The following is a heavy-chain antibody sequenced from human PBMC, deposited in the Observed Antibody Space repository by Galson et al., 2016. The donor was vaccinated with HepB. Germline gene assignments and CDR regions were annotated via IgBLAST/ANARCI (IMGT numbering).Heavy chain of an antibody. CDR1: GFTFNNYA. CDR2: FSGLIGTT. V-gene: IGHV3-23*01. J-gene: IGHJ4*02. Sequence: SLRLSCAASGFTFNNYAMSWVRQAPGKGLEWVSSFSGLIGTTYYADSVRGRFTISRDNSKNTLFLQMNSLSVEDTALYYCAKADRMSYPPYFDSWGQGTLVTVSS. CDR3: AKADRMSYPPYFDS.